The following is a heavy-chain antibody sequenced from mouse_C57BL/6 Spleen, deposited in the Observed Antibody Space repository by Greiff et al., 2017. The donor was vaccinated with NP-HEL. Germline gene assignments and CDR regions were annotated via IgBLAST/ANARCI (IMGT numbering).Heavy chain of an antibody. V-gene: IGHV5-9-1*02. CDR2: ISSGGDYI. J-gene: IGHJ2*01. CDR1: GFTFSSYA. D-gene: IGHD1-1*01. Sequence: EVKLMESGEGLVKPGGSLKLSCAASGFTFSSYAMSWVRQTPEKRLEWVAYISSGGDYIYYADTVKGRFTISRDNARNTLYLQMSSLKSEDTAMYYCTRSYYYGSSYVGGLFDYWGQGTTLTVSS. CDR3: TRSYYYGSSYVGGLFDY.